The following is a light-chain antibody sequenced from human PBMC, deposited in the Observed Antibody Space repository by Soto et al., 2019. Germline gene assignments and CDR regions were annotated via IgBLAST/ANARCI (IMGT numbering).Light chain of an antibody. Sequence: EIVLTQSPGTLSLSPGERATLSCRASQSVSSSYLAWYQQKPGQAPRLLIYGASSRATGIPHRFSGSGSGTDFSLTISRLEPEDSAGYYCQQYGSSPPTFGQGTKVEIK. J-gene: IGKJ1*01. CDR1: QSVSSSY. V-gene: IGKV3-20*01. CDR3: QQYGSSPPT. CDR2: GAS.